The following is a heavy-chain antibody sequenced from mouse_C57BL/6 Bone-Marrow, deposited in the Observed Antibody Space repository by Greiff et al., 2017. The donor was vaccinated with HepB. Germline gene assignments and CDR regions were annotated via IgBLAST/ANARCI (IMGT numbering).Heavy chain of an antibody. CDR3: ARRLRYAMDY. CDR1: GFTFSDYG. CDR2: ISNLAYSI. V-gene: IGHV5-15*04. Sequence: EVQLVESGGGLVQPGGSLKLSCAASGFTFSDYGMAWVRQAPRKGPEWVAFISNLAYSIYYADTVTGRFTISRENAKNTLYREMSSLRAEDTAMYYCARRLRYAMDYWGQGTSVTVSS. J-gene: IGHJ4*01.